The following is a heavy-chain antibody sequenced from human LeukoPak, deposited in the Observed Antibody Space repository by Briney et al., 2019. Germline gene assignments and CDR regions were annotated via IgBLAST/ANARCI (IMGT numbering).Heavy chain of an antibody. J-gene: IGHJ4*02. CDR3: ARESAVAGTPLDY. CDR2: IYYSGST. Sequence: PSETLSLTCTVSGGSISSSSYYWGWIRQPPGKGLEWIGSIYYSGSTYYNPSLKSRVTISVDTSKNQFSLKLSSVTAADTAVYYCARESAVAGTPLDYWGQGTLVTVSS. D-gene: IGHD6-19*01. V-gene: IGHV4-39*02. CDR1: GGSISSSSYY.